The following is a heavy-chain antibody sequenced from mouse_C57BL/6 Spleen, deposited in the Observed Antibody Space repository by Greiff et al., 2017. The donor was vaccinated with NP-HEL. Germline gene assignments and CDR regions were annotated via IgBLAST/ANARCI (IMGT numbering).Heavy chain of an antibody. Sequence: QVQLQQPGAELVMPGASVKLSCKASGYTFTSYWMHWVKQRPGQGLEWIGEIDPSDSYTNYNEKFKGKSTLTVDKSSSTAYMQLSGLTSEDSAVYDCARGWYGSRYYFDYWGQVTTLTVSS. J-gene: IGHJ2*01. CDR1: GYTFTSYW. CDR2: IDPSDSYT. V-gene: IGHV1-69*01. CDR3: ARGWYGSRYYFDY. D-gene: IGHD1-1*01.